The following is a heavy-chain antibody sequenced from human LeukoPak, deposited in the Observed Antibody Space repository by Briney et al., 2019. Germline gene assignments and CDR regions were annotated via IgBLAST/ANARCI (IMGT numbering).Heavy chain of an antibody. Sequence: PSETLSLTCTVSGGSISSSSYYWGWIRQPPGKGLEWIGSIYYSGSTYYNPSLKSRVTISVDTSKNQFSLKLSSVTAADTAVYYCARVVVVVVAATDAFDIWRQGTMVTVSS. CDR2: IYYSGST. V-gene: IGHV4-39*07. CDR3: ARVVVVVVAATDAFDI. D-gene: IGHD2-15*01. CDR1: GGSISSSSYY. J-gene: IGHJ3*02.